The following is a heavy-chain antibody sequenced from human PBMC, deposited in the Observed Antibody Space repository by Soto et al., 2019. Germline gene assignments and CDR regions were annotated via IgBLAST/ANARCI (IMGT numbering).Heavy chain of an antibody. V-gene: IGHV3-21*01. CDR1: GFTFSSYS. D-gene: IGHD3-3*01. Sequence: GWSLRLSCAASGFTFSSYSMNWVRHAPGKGLEWVSSISSSSSYIYYADSVKGRFTISRDNAKNSLYLQMTSLRAEETDVYYFERVERVDNYYDFWSGYSDVWVQGTTVTVSS. CDR2: ISSSSSYI. CDR3: ERVERVDNYYDFWSGYSDV. J-gene: IGHJ6*02.